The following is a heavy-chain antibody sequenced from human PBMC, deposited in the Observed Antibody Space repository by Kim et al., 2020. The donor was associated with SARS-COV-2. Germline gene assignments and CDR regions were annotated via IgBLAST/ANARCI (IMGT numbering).Heavy chain of an antibody. D-gene: IGHD3-10*01. Sequence: GGSLRLSCAASGFTLSSYWMHWVRQAPGKGLVWVSHINSYGNTTTYADSVKGRFTISRDNAKNTLYLQLNSLRAEDAAVYYCVRSYYGDSAYRQFDSWG. CDR2: INSYGNTT. V-gene: IGHV3-74*01. J-gene: IGHJ4*01. CDR3: VRSYYGDSAYRQFDS. CDR1: GFTLSSYW.